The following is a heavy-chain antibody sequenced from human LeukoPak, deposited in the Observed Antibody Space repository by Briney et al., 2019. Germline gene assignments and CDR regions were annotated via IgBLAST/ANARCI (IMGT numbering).Heavy chain of an antibody. CDR2: ISGSGGST. J-gene: IGHJ4*02. V-gene: IGHV3-23*01. Sequence: GGSLRLSCAASGFTFSSYAMSWVRQGPGKGLEWVSAISGSGGSTYYADPVKGRFTISRDNSKNTLYLQMNSLRAEDTAVYYCAKVKWFGEFLSHFDYWGQGTLVTVSS. D-gene: IGHD3-10*01. CDR1: GFTFSSYA. CDR3: AKVKWFGEFLSHFDY.